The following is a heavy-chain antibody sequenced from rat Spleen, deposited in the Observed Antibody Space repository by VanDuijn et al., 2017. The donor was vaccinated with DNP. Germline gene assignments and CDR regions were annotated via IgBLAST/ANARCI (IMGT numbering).Heavy chain of an antibody. Sequence: EVQLVESGGGLVQPGRSLKLSCAASGFTFSNYDMAWVRQAPTKGLEWVASISTSGASTYYLDSVKGRFTISRDNAENTVYLQMNSLRSEDTATYYCTKDLQWYAMDAWGQGTSVTVSA. V-gene: IGHV5-27*01. CDR2: ISTSGAST. CDR3: TKDLQWYAMDA. J-gene: IGHJ4*01. D-gene: IGHD1-1*01. CDR1: GFTFSNYD.